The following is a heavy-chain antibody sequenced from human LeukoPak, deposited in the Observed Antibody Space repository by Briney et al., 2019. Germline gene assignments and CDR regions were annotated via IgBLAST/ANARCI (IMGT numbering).Heavy chain of an antibody. CDR1: GYTFTSYA. J-gene: IGHJ4*02. CDR3: ARDEADSYFGIDY. Sequence: ASVKVSCKASGYTFTSYAMHWVRQAPGQRLEWMGWINAGNGNTKYSQKFQGRVTITRDTSASTAYMELSSLRSEDTAVYYCARDEADSYFGIDYWGQGTLVTVSS. D-gene: IGHD3-10*01. V-gene: IGHV1-3*01. CDR2: INAGNGNT.